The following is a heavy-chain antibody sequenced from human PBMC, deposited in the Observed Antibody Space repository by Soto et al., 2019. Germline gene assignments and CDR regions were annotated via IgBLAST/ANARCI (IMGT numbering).Heavy chain of an antibody. CDR3: ARDQAVGTAMVEHYYYGMDV. CDR1: GDSVSSNSAA. D-gene: IGHD5-18*01. V-gene: IGHV6-1*01. CDR2: TYYRSKWYN. J-gene: IGHJ6*02. Sequence: SQTLSLTCAISGDSVSSNSAAWNWIRQSPSRGLEWLGRTYYRSKWYNDYAVSVKSRITINPDTSKNQFSLQLNSVTPEDTAVYYCARDQAVGTAMVEHYYYGMDVWGQGTTVTVSS.